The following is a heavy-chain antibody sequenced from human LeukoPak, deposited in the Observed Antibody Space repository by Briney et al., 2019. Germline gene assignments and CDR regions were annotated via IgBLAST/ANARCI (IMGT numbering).Heavy chain of an antibody. CDR3: ARGGRGYDFWSGYRAYYYYYYMDV. Sequence: SETLSLTCAVYGGSFSGYYWSWIRQPPGKGLEWIGEINHSGSTNYNPSLKSRVTISVDTSKNQFSLKLSSVTAADTAVYYCARGGRGYDFWSGYRAYYYYYYMDVWGKGTTVIISS. CDR1: GGSFSGYY. J-gene: IGHJ6*03. V-gene: IGHV4-34*01. D-gene: IGHD3-3*01. CDR2: INHSGST.